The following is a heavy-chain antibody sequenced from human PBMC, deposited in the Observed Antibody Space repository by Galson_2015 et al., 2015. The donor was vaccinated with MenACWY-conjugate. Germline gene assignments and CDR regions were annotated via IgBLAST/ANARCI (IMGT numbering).Heavy chain of an antibody. Sequence: SLRLSCAASGFTFSSYRMNWVRQAPGKGLEWVSYISSSSTIYYADSVKGRFTISRDNAKNSLYLQMNSLRDEDTAVYYCARDPTAMATNWFDPWGQGTLVTVSS. CDR3: ARDPTAMATNWFDP. V-gene: IGHV3-48*02. D-gene: IGHD5-18*01. J-gene: IGHJ5*02. CDR1: GFTFSSYR. CDR2: ISSSSTI.